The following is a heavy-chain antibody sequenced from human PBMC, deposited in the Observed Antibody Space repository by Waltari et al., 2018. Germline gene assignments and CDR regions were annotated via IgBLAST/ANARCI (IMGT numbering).Heavy chain of an antibody. J-gene: IGHJ5*02. CDR1: GVSLSTNNW. CDR3: ARVAVPAVTTNWFDP. CDR2: VYHSGSA. Sequence: QVQLPESGPGLVKPSGTLSLTCAVSGVSLSTNNWWSWVRQPPGKGLEWIGEVYHSGSANYNPSLESRVAISVDKSKNQFSLTMRSVTAADTAVYYCARVAVPAVTTNWFDPWGQGTLVTVSS. V-gene: IGHV4-4*02. D-gene: IGHD2-2*01.